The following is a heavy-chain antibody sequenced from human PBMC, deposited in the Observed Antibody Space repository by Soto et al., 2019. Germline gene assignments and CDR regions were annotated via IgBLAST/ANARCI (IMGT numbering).Heavy chain of an antibody. CDR2: IYSGGST. V-gene: IGHV3-53*04. D-gene: IGHD6-19*01. CDR3: AREGAVTDY. Sequence: EVQLVESGGGLVQPGGSLSLSCATSGFTVNSNYMSWVRQAPGKGLEWVSVIYSGGSTYYADSVKGRFTISRHNSKNTLSRQMNRLRAEDTAVYYCAREGAVTDYWGQGTLVTVSA. J-gene: IGHJ4*02. CDR1: GFTVNSNY.